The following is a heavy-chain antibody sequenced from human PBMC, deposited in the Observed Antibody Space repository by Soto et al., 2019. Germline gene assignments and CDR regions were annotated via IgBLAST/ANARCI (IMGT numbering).Heavy chain of an antibody. V-gene: IGHV3-74*01. J-gene: IGHJ4*02. CDR3: ARIRTDISNPKHHRRYGY. CDR1: GFIFSSHW. D-gene: IGHD5-18*01. Sequence: PGGSLRLSCSASGFIFSSHWLHWVRQSAEKGLVWVSRINSDGSSTAYADSVRGRFTICRDNAKNTLYLQMNSRRAGDTAESYNARIRTDISNPKHHRRYGYWGRG. CDR2: INSDGSST.